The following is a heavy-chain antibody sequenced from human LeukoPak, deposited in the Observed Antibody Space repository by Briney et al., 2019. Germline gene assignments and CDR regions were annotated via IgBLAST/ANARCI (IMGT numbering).Heavy chain of an antibody. CDR3: ARGPSCSSHSCYVIGAVDV. J-gene: IGHJ3*01. CDR1: GFMFDIYA. Sequence: GGSLRLSCAASGFMFDIYAMTWVRQAPGKGLDWVSAISASANSTYYADAVKGRFTISRDNAKNIVCLQMNSLSVDDTAVYYCARGPSCSSHSCYVIGAVDVWGQGTMVTVSS. CDR2: ISASANST. D-gene: IGHD2-2*01. V-gene: IGHV3-23*01.